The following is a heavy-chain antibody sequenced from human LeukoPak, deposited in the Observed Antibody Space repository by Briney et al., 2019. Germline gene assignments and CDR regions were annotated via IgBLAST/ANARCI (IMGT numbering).Heavy chain of an antibody. CDR3: ARDRESVVQAYDS. CDR2: ITSGGSYI. D-gene: IGHD2-2*01. Sequence: GGSLRLSCAASGFTFSTYSMNWVRQAPGKGLEWVSSITSGGSYIYHADSVKGRFTISRDNAKNSLYLQMNSLRAEDTAVYYCARDRESVVQAYDSWGQGTLVTVSS. CDR1: GFTFSTYS. V-gene: IGHV3-21*01. J-gene: IGHJ5*01.